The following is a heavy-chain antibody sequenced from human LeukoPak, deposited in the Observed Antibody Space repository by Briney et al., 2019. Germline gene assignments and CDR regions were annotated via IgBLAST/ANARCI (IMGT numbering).Heavy chain of an antibody. CDR2: INPNSGGT. CDR1: GYTFTGYY. V-gene: IGHV1-2*02. D-gene: IGHD3-10*01. J-gene: IGHJ4*02. Sequence: ASVKVSCKASGYTFTGYYMHWVRQAPGQGLESMGWINPNSGGTNYAQKFQGRVTMTRDTSISTAYMELRRLRSDDTAVYYCARDSGERGSGSYLIAYWGQGTLVTVSS. CDR3: ARDSGERGSGSYLIAY.